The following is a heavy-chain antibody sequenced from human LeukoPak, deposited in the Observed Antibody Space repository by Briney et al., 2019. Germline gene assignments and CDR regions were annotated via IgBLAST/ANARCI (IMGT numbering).Heavy chain of an antibody. CDR3: ARVHVLRYFDWLRWGAFDI. CDR2: INPNSGGT. D-gene: IGHD3-9*01. CDR1: LYTFPGYY. J-gene: IGHJ3*02. Sequence: SVTVSCMACLYTFPGYYMHWLRQAPGQGLEWMGWINPNSGGTNYAQKFQGRVTMTRDTSISTAYMELSRLRSDDTDVYYCARVHVLRYFDWLRWGAFDIWGQGTMVTVSS. V-gene: IGHV1-2*02.